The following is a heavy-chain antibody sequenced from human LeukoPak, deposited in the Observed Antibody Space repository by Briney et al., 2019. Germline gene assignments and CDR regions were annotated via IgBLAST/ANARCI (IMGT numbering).Heavy chain of an antibody. D-gene: IGHD3-3*01. Sequence: GGSLRLSCAASGFTFSSYSMNWVRQAPGKGLEWVSSISSSSSYIYYADSVKGRFTISRDNAKNSLYLQMNSLRAEDTAVYYCARSNGDYDSWSGPGSYYYYYMDVWGKGTTVTVSS. J-gene: IGHJ6*03. CDR2: ISSSSSYI. V-gene: IGHV3-21*01. CDR1: GFTFSSYS. CDR3: ARSNGDYDSWSGPGSYYYYYMDV.